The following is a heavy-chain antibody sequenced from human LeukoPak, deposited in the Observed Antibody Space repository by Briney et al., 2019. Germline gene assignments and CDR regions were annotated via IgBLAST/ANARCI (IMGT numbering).Heavy chain of an antibody. J-gene: IGHJ4*02. V-gene: IGHV1-8*02. Sequence: ASVKVSCKASGYTFTDYYMHWVRQAPGQGLEWMGWMNPNSGNTGYAQKFQGRVTMTRNTSISTAYMELSSLRSEDTAVYYCARGTPFNYYDSSGRDYWGQGTLVTVSS. CDR1: GYTFTDYY. D-gene: IGHD3-22*01. CDR2: MNPNSGNT. CDR3: ARGTPFNYYDSSGRDY.